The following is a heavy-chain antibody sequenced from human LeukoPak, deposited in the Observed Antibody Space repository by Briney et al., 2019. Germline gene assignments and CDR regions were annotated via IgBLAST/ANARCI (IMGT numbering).Heavy chain of an antibody. J-gene: IGHJ4*02. CDR1: GFTFSSYW. CDR3: ARDGEYYDFWSGYSVDY. CDR2: IKQDGSEK. D-gene: IGHD3-3*01. Sequence: GGSLRLSYAASGFTFSSYWMSWVRQAPGKGLEWVANIKQDGSEKYYVDSVKGRFTISRDNAKNSLYLQMNSLRAEDTAVYYCARDGEYYDFWSGYSVDYWGQGTLVTVSS. V-gene: IGHV3-7*01.